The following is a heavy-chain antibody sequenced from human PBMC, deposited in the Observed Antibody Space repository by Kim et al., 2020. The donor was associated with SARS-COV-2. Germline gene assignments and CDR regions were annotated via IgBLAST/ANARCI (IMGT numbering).Heavy chain of an antibody. J-gene: IGHJ6*03. D-gene: IGHD4-17*01. CDR1: GFTFSSYG. V-gene: IGHV3-30*18. CDR3: AKEGTYGDLLTASGYYYYMDV. Sequence: GGSLRLSCAASGFTFSSYGMHWVRQAPGKGLEWVAVISYDGSNKYYADSVKGRFTISRDNSKNTLYLQMNSLRAEDTAVYYCAKEGTYGDLLTASGYYYYMDVWGKGTTVTVSS. CDR2: ISYDGSNK.